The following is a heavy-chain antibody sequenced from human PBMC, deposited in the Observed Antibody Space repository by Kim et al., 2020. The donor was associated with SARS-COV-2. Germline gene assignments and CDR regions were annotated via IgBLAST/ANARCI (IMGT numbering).Heavy chain of an antibody. Sequence: SETLSLTCTVSGGSISNDDYYWSWIRQPPGKGLEWIGYIYYSGSTYYNPSLKSRVTISLDTSKNQFSLKLNSVTAADTAVYYCARGGPTHSSNCWFDPWGQGTLVTVSS. J-gene: IGHJ5*02. V-gene: IGHV4-30-4*01. CDR1: GGSISNDDYY. CDR3: ARGGPTHSSNCWFDP. CDR2: IYYSGST. D-gene: IGHD2-2*01.